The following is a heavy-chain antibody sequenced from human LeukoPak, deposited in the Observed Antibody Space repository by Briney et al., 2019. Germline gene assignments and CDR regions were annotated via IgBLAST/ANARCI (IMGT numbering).Heavy chain of an antibody. CDR2: IKHDGSER. CDR3: ARGPGRVAVPATGSFDL. Sequence: PGGSLRLSCAASGFTFSSYWMSWVRQAPGKGLEWVANIKHDGSERYYVDSVKGRFTISRDDAKKSLYLQMISLRAEDTALYYCARGPGRVAVPATGSFDLWGQGTMVTVS. V-gene: IGHV3-7*03. J-gene: IGHJ3*01. D-gene: IGHD2-2*01. CDR1: GFTFSSYW.